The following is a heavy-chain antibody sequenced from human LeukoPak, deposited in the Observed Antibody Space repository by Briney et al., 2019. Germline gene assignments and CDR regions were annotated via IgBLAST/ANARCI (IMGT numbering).Heavy chain of an antibody. CDR1: GYTFTSYD. CDR2: INPNSGGT. Sequence: GASVKVSCKASGYTFTSYDINWVRQATGQGLEWMGRINPNSGGTNYAQKFQGRVTMTRDTSISTAYMELSRLRSDDTAVYYCARNRKVVVAATRRYYYYYGMDVWGQGTTVTVSS. J-gene: IGHJ6*02. CDR3: ARNRKVVVAATRRYYYYYGMDV. V-gene: IGHV1-2*06. D-gene: IGHD2-15*01.